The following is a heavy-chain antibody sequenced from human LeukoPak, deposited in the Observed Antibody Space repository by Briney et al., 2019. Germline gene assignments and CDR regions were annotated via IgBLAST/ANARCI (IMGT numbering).Heavy chain of an antibody. J-gene: IGHJ4*02. D-gene: IGHD3-22*01. CDR1: GFTFSSYG. CDR2: ISYDGSNK. Sequence: GGCLRLSCAASGFTFSSYGMHWVRQAPGKGLEWVAVISYDGSNKYYTDSVKGRFTISRDNSKNTLYLQMNSLRAEDTAVYYCAKTLTYYYDSSGFDYWGQGTLVTVFS. V-gene: IGHV3-30*18. CDR3: AKTLTYYYDSSGFDY.